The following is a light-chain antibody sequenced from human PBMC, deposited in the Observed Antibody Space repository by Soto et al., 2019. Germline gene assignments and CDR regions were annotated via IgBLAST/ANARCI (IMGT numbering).Light chain of an antibody. CDR2: DVS. CDR3: SSYTSSSTRV. J-gene: IGLJ1*01. Sequence: QSALTQPASVSGSPGQSITISCTGASSDVGGYNYVSWYQQHPGKAPKLMIYDVSDRPSGVPNRFSGSKSGNTASLTISGLQDEDEADYYCSSYTSSSTRVFGTGTKLTVL. CDR1: SSDVGGYNY. V-gene: IGLV2-14*01.